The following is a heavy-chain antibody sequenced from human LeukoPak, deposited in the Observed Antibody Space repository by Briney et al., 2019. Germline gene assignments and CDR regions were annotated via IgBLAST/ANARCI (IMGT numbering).Heavy chain of an antibody. Sequence: PGGSLRLSCAASGFIFRNYEMNWVRQAPGKGLEWVSYISTDSSPIYYPDSVTGRFTVSRDNARNSLYLQMNSLRAEDSAVYYCARDHRGYHSATGLGYWGQGTMVTVSS. J-gene: IGHJ4*02. CDR1: GFIFRNYE. V-gene: IGHV3-48*03. CDR3: ARDHRGYHSATGLGY. CDR2: ISTDSSPI. D-gene: IGHD5-12*01.